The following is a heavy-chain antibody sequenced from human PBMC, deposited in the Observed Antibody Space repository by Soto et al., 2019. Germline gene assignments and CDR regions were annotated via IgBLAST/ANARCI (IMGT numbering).Heavy chain of an antibody. V-gene: IGHV3-23*01. Sequence: EVQLLESGGGVVQPGGSLRLSCAASGFTFRNFVMSWVRQAPWKGLEWVSAIRATGGQTFYADSVKGRFTISRDNSKNMVYLQIDSLRDEDTALYFCAQDRGWGVVSPSHDSWGQGTLVTVSS. D-gene: IGHD2-21*01. J-gene: IGHJ4*02. CDR2: IRATGGQT. CDR1: GFTFRNFV. CDR3: AQDRGWGVVSPSHDS.